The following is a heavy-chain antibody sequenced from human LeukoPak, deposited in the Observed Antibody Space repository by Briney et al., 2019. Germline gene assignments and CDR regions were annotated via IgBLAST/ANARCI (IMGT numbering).Heavy chain of an antibody. CDR3: ARVPYYYDSSGYYSGYWTRGDEYFQH. V-gene: IGHV1-18*01. J-gene: IGHJ1*01. D-gene: IGHD3-22*01. Sequence: ASVKVSCKASGYTFTSYGISWVRQAPEQGLEGMGWISAYNGNINYAQKLQGRVTMTTDTSTSTAYMELRSLRSDDTAVYYCARVPYYYDSSGYYSGYWTRGDEYFQHWGQGTLVTVSP. CDR2: ISAYNGNI. CDR1: GYTFTSYG.